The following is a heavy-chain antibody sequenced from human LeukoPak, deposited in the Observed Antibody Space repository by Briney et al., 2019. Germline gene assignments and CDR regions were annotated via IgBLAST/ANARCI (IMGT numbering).Heavy chain of an antibody. Sequence: GGSLRLSCAASGFTFTGYTFSSYSLNWVRQAPGKGLEWVSYISSTSSTLYYADSLKGRFTSSRDNAKNSLYLQMSSLRAEDTAVYYCARGEAVYCSSTSCFRGLYWGQGTLVTVSS. CDR1: GFTFTGYTFSSYS. CDR3: ARGEAVYCSSTSCFRGLY. J-gene: IGHJ4*02. CDR2: ISSTSSTL. V-gene: IGHV3-48*01. D-gene: IGHD2-2*01.